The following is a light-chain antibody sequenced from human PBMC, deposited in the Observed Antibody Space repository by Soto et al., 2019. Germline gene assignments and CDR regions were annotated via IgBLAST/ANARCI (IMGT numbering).Light chain of an antibody. J-gene: IGKJ3*01. CDR1: QSVSSY. Sequence: EIVLTQSPATLSLSPGEIATLSCRASQSVSSYLAWYQQKPGQAPRLLIYDASNRATGIPARFSGSGSGTDFTLTISSLDPEDFAVYYCQQRSNWRPFTFGPGTKVDIK. CDR2: DAS. V-gene: IGKV3-11*01. CDR3: QQRSNWRPFT.